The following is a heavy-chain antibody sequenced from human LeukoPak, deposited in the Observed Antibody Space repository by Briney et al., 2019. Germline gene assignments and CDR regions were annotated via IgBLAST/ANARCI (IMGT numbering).Heavy chain of an antibody. J-gene: IGHJ6*03. D-gene: IGHD6-19*01. CDR3: ARRYSSGRTFYYYYYMDV. CDR2: IWYDGSNK. CDR1: GFTFSSYG. Sequence: PGRSLRLSCAASGFTFSSYGMHWVRQAPGKGLEWVAVIWYDGSNKYYADSVKGRFTISRDNSKNTLYLQMNGLRAEDTAVYYCARRYSSGRTFYYYYYMDVWGKGTTVTVSS. V-gene: IGHV3-33*01.